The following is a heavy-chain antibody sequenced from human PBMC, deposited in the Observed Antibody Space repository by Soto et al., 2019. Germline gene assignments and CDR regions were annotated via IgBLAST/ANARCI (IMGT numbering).Heavy chain of an antibody. J-gene: IGHJ6*02. D-gene: IGHD1-26*01. V-gene: IGHV1-69*05. CDR3: ARAPGVGASYYYYGMDV. CDR1: GYTFSTYF. CDR2: IIPTVDTA. Sequence: ASVKVSCKASGYTFSTYFIHWVRQAPGQGLEWMGIIIPTVDTANYAQKFQGRVTITTDESTSTAYMELSSLRSEDTAVYYCARAPGVGASYYYYGMDVWGQGTTVTVSS.